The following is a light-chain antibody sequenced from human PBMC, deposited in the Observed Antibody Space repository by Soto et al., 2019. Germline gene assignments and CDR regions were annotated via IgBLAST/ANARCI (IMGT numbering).Light chain of an antibody. Sequence: EIVLTQSPGTLSLSPAERATLSWRASQSVSSSYLAWYQQKPGQAPRLLIYGASSRVTGIPDRFSGSGSGTDFTLTISRLEPEDFAVYYCQQYGISPITFGQGTRLEIK. CDR3: QQYGISPIT. V-gene: IGKV3-20*01. CDR2: GAS. CDR1: QSVSSSY. J-gene: IGKJ5*01.